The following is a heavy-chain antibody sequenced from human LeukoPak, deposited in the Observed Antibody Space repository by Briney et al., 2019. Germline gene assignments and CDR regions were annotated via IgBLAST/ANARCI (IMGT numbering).Heavy chain of an antibody. CDR3: GRETDPVACDI. J-gene: IGHJ3*02. Sequence: PGGSLRLSCAASRFSFSGYGMDWVRPAPGQGLEWVSVIYSGVSTYYADFVKGRFTISRENSKTTLYLQRNSLRAEHTALYFGGRETDPVACDIWGERTRVTV. CDR1: RFSFSGYG. CDR2: IYSGVST. V-gene: IGHV3-66*01.